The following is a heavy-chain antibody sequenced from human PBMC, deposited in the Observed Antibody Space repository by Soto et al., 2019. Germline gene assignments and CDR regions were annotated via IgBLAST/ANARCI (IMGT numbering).Heavy chain of an antibody. CDR2: INHSGST. J-gene: IGHJ6*02. CDR3: ARTYYGFWSGYSYYYYGMDV. V-gene: IGHV4-34*01. Sequence: SETLSLTCAVYGGSFSGYYWSWIRQPPGKGLEWIGEINHSGSTNYNPSLKSRVTISVDTSKNQFSLKLSSVTAADTAVYYCARTYYGFWSGYSYYYYGMDVWGQGTTVTVSS. CDR1: GGSFSGYY. D-gene: IGHD3-3*01.